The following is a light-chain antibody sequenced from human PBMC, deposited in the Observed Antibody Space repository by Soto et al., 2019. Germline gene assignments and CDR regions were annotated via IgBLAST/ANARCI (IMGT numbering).Light chain of an antibody. V-gene: IGKV3-20*01. J-gene: IGKJ1*01. CDR2: GAS. CDR1: QGVSSTY. Sequence: EIVLSQSPGTLSLSQGERATLSCRASQGVSSTYLAWYQQKPGQAPRLLIYGASFRATGIPDRFSGSGSGTDFTLTITRLEPEDFAVYYCQQFRGSSRTFRQGTKVDIK. CDR3: QQFRGSSRT.